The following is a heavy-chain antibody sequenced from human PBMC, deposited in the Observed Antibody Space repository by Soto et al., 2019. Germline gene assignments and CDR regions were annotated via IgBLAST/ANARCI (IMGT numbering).Heavy chain of an antibody. Sequence: QVQLVQSGAEVKKPGSSVKVSCKASGGTLSSYAISWVRQAPGQGLEWMGGIIPIPGTANYAQKFQGRVTITADESTSTACMELSSLRSEDTAVYYCARSQGSSTSLEIYYYYYYGMDVWGQGTTVTVSS. V-gene: IGHV1-69*01. CDR2: IIPIPGTA. D-gene: IGHD2-2*01. CDR1: GGTLSSYA. CDR3: ARSQGSSTSLEIYYYYYYGMDV. J-gene: IGHJ6*02.